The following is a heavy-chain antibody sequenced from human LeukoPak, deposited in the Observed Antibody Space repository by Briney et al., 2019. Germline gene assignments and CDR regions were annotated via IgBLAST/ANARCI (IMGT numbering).Heavy chain of an antibody. CDR2: INPNSGGT. J-gene: IGHJ4*02. Sequence: GASVKVSCKTSGYTFTGYYMHWVRQAPGQGLEWMGWINPNSGGTNYAQKFQGRVTMTRDTSISTAYMELSRLRSDDTAVYYCARGGGLYDYVWGSYRYTNYLDYWGQGTLVTVSS. CDR3: ARGGGLYDYVWGSYRYTNYLDY. CDR1: GYTFTGYY. V-gene: IGHV1-2*02. D-gene: IGHD3-16*02.